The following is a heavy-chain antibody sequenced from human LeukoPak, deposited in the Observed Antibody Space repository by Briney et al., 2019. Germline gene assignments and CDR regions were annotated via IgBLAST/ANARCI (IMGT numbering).Heavy chain of an antibody. Sequence: GVSLRLSCAVSGFTFSSYSMNWVRQAPGKGLEWGSSITSSRSYIYYADSVKGRFTISRDNAKNSLYLQRNSLRAEDTAVYYCARDLIVISTCWFDRWGQGTLVTVSS. D-gene: IGHD2/OR15-2a*01. CDR2: ITSSRSYI. J-gene: IGHJ5*01. CDR1: GFTFSSYS. CDR3: ARDLIVISTCWFDR. V-gene: IGHV3-21*01.